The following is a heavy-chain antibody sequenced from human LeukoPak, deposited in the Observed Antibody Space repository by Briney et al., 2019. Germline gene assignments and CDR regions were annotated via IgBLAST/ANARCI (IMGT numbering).Heavy chain of an antibody. J-gene: IGHJ4*02. V-gene: IGHV6-1*01. D-gene: IGHD6-6*01. CDR3: AKGKYTSFDN. Sequence: SQTLSLTCAISGDSSFTNNFAWNWIRQSPSRGLEWLGRTNYSSKWSFDDAVSVKSRITINADTSKNQSSLQLSSVTPEDTAVYYCAKGKYTSFDNWGQGTLVTVSS. CDR1: GDSSFTNNFA. CDR2: TNYSSKWSF.